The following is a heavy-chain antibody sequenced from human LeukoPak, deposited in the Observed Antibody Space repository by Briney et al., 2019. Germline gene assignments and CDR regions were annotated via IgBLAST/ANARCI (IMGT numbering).Heavy chain of an antibody. Sequence: EESLKISCKGSGYSFASYWIAWVRQMPGKGLEWMGVIYPGNSDITYSPSFQGQVTISADKSVSTAYLHWSSLKASDTAIYYCARHLSSITSCPNYWGQGTLVTVSS. CDR1: GYSFASYW. V-gene: IGHV5-51*01. J-gene: IGHJ4*02. CDR3: ARHLSSITSCPNY. D-gene: IGHD2-2*01. CDR2: IYPGNSDI.